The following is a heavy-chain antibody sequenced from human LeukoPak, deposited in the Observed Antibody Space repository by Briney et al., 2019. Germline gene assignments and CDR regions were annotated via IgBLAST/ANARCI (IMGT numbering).Heavy chain of an antibody. CDR1: GFTFSDYT. V-gene: IGHV3-21*01. D-gene: IGHD6-19*01. J-gene: IGHJ4*02. CDR2: IGGVTTYI. CDR3: ARAVAVAGPYYFDY. Sequence: PGGSLRLSCAASGFTFSDYTMNWVRQAPGKGLEWVSSIGGVTTYIYYADSVKGRFTISRDNAKNSLSLQMNSLRAEDTAVYYCARAVAVAGPYYFDYWGQGTLVTVSS.